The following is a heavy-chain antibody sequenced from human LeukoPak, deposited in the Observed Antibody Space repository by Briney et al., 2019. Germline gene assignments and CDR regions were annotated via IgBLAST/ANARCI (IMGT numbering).Heavy chain of an antibody. V-gene: IGHV4-34*01. CDR2: INHSGST. CDR1: GGSFSGYY. D-gene: IGHD5-18*01. J-gene: IGHJ4*02. CDR3: ARLHDGYRYGADY. Sequence: SETLSLTCAVYGGSFSGYYWSWIRQPPGKGLEWIGEINHSGSTNYNPSLKSRVTISVDTSKNQFSLKLSPVTAADTAVYYCARLHDGYRYGADYWGQGTLVTVSS.